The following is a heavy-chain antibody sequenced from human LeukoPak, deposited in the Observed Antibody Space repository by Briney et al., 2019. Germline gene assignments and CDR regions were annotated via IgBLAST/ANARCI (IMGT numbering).Heavy chain of an antibody. D-gene: IGHD4-23*01. CDR2: ISWNSGSI. J-gene: IGHJ1*01. Sequence: GGSLRLSCAASGFTFDDYAMHWVRQAPGKGLEWVSGISWNSGSIGYADSVKGRFTISRDNAKNSLYLQMNSLRAEDTALYYRAPYAGGYFRHWGQGTLVTVSS. CDR1: GFTFDDYA. V-gene: IGHV3-9*01. CDR3: APYAGGYFRH.